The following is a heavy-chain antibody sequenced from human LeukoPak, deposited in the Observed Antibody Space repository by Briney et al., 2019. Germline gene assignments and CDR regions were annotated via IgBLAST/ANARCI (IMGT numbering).Heavy chain of an antibody. CDR1: GGTFSSYA. J-gene: IGHJ5*01. CDR2: IIPIFSTT. Sequence: SVKVSCKASGGTFSSYAISWVRQAPGQGLEWMGGIIPIFSTTNYAQRFQGRVTITTDESTSTAYLEVNSLISEDTAIYYCARGLSDTFCSGGSCYADSWGQGTLITVSS. D-gene: IGHD2-15*01. V-gene: IGHV1-69*05. CDR3: ARGLSDTFCSGGSCYADS.